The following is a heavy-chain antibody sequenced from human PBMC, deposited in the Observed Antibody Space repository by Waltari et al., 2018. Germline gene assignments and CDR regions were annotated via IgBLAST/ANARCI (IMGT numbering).Heavy chain of an antibody. V-gene: IGHV3-21*01. CDR1: GFTFSSYS. Sequence: EVQLVESGGGLVKPGGSLRLSCAASGFTFSSYSMNWVRQAPGKGLVWVLSISSSSSYIYYADSVKGRFTISRDNAKNSLYLQMNSLRAEDTAVYYCARAASSSLPILPSYYFDYWGQGTLVTVSS. CDR2: ISSSSSYI. J-gene: IGHJ4*02. D-gene: IGHD6-13*01. CDR3: ARAASSSLPILPSYYFDY.